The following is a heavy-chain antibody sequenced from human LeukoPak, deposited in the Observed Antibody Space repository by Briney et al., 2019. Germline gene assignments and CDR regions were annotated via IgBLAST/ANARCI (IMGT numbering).Heavy chain of an antibody. V-gene: IGHV3-23*01. D-gene: IGHD3-10*01. CDR3: VKGGAYGSGSYCDY. CDR1: GFTFSSYG. CDR2: ISGGGSDT. Sequence: PGGSLRLSCAASGFTFSSYGMTWVRQAPGKGLEWVSSISGGGSDTYNEDAVKGRFTISRDNPKSSLYLQMNTLGEKSTAVYYCVKGGAYGSGSYCDYWGQGILVTVSS. J-gene: IGHJ4*02.